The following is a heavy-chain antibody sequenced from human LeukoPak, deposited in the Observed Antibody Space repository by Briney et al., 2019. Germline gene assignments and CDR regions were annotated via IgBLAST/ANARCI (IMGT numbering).Heavy chain of an antibody. D-gene: IGHD2-2*01. J-gene: IGHJ4*02. CDR3: ARDQRTSFDY. V-gene: IGHV3-21*01. CDR1: GFTFSSYS. Sequence: PGGSLRLSCAASGFTFSSYSMNWVRQAPGKGLEWVSSISSSSSYIYYADSVKGRFAISRDNAKNSLYLQMNSLRAEDTAVYYCARDQRTSFDYWGQGTLVTVSS. CDR2: ISSSSSYI.